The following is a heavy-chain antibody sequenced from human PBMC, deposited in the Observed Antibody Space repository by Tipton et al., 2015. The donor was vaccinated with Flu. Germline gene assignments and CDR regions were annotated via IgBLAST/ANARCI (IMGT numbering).Heavy chain of an antibody. CDR2: ISGGGGGT. V-gene: IGHV3-23*01. J-gene: IGHJ4*02. D-gene: IGHD5/OR15-5a*01. CDR1: GFTFSSYE. Sequence: SLRLSCAASGFTFSSYEMNWVRQAPGKRLEWISDISGGGGGTYYADSVKGRFTISRDNSKNMLYLRMNSLSAEDTAIYYCAKVIPEKVSGLDYWGQGTLVTVSS. CDR3: AKVIPEKVSGLDY.